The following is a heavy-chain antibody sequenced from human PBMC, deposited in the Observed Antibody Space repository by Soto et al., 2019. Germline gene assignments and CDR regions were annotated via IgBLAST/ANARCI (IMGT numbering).Heavy chain of an antibody. J-gene: IGHJ4*02. V-gene: IGHV4-31*03. D-gene: IGHD3-10*01. CDR1: GRSISSGGYY. Sequence: SETLSPTCTLSGRSISSGGYYWSWIRQHPGKGLEWIGYIYYSGSTYYNPSLKSRVTISVDTSKNQFSLKLSSVTTADTAVYYCARSKYYYYFDYWGQGTLVTVSS. CDR2: IYYSGST. CDR3: ARSKYYYYFDY.